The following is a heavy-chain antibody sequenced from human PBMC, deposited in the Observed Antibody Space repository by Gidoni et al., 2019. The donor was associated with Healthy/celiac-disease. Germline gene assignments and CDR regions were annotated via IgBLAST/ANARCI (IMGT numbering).Heavy chain of an antibody. CDR2: IYYSGST. V-gene: IGHV4-39*01. J-gene: IGHJ5*02. Sequence: DGLEWIGIIYYSGSTYYNPSLKSRVTISVDTSKNQFSLKLSSVTAADTAVYYCARLGIAAAEGGTGVDPWGQGTLVTVSS. CDR3: ARLGIAAAEGGTGVDP. D-gene: IGHD6-13*01.